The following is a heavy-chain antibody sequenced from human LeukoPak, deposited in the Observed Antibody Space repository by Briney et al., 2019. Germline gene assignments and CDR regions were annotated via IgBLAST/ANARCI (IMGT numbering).Heavy chain of an antibody. D-gene: IGHD6-13*01. CDR3: ARGQASGGSSSWYSHFDY. CDR1: GGSPTGAN. J-gene: IGHJ4*02. CDR2: INHSGST. Sequence: SETPSLTPVVHGGSPTGANWSSIRQPPGKGLEWIGEINHSGSTNYNPSLKSRVTISVDTSKNQFSLKLSSVTAADTAVYYCARGQASGGSSSWYSHFDYWGQGTLVTVSS. V-gene: IGHV4-34*01.